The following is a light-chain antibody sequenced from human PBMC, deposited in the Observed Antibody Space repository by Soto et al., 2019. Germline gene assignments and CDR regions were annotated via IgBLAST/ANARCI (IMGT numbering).Light chain of an antibody. CDR1: EKIRSY. J-gene: IGKJ5*01. CDR3: QQSYSRSIT. V-gene: IGKV1-39*01. CDR2: AAS. Sequence: DSQITQSPASMSASVGDRGTITCRASEKIRSYLNWDQQKPGQAPKVLIYAASSLKSGVPSRFSGSGSGTDYNLTISSLEPEDFATYYCQQSYSRSITFGQGTRLEIK.